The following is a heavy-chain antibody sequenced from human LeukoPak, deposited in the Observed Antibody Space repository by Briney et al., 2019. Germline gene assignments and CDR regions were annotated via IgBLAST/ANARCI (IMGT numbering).Heavy chain of an antibody. CDR2: ISYDGSNK. D-gene: IGHD3-22*01. CDR1: GFTFSSYG. V-gene: IGHV3-30*03. Sequence: GGSLRLSCAASGFTFSSYGMHWVRQAPGKGLEWVAVISYDGSNKYYADSVKGRFTISRDNSKNTLYLQMNSLRAEDTAVYYCARDSYDSSGYAYQYFDYWGQGTLVTVSS. J-gene: IGHJ4*02. CDR3: ARDSYDSSGYAYQYFDY.